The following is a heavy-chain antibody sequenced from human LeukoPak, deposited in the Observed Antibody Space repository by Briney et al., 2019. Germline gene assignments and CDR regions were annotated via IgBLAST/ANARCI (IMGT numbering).Heavy chain of an antibody. V-gene: IGHV4-39*01. CDR1: GGSISSSSYY. D-gene: IGHD3-3*01. J-gene: IGHJ4*02. CDR3: ASQGVRFLEWLLPDY. CDR2: IYYSGST. Sequence: SETLSLTCTVSGGSISSSSYYWGWIRQPPGKGLEWIGSIYYSGSTYYNPSLKSRVTISVDTSKNQFSLKLSSVTAADTAVYYCASQGVRFLEWLLPDYWGQGTLVTVSS.